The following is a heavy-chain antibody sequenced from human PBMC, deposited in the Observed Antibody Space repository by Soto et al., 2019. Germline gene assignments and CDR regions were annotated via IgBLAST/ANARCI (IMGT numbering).Heavy chain of an antibody. CDR2: IGGSGGST. CDR3: ARDSNWGHEDY. V-gene: IGHV3-23*02. CDR1: GFTFSSYA. Sequence: GGSLRLSCAASGFTFSSYAMSWVRQAPGEGLEWVAAIGGSGGSTYYVDSVKGRFTISRDNSKNTLYLQMNSLRAEDPAVYYCARDSNWGHEDYWGQGTLVLVSS. D-gene: IGHD7-27*01. J-gene: IGHJ4*02.